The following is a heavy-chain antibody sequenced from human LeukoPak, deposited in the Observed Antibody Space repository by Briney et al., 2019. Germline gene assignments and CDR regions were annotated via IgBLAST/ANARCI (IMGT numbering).Heavy chain of an antibody. D-gene: IGHD3-10*02. Sequence: SQTLSLTCAVSGGSISSGGYSWSWIRQPPGKGLEWIGYIYHSGSTYYNPSLKSRVTISVDRSKNQFSLKLSSVTAADTAVYYCASHLSGGDYFDYWGQGTLVTVSS. CDR2: IYHSGST. V-gene: IGHV4-30-2*01. CDR3: ASHLSGGDYFDY. CDR1: GGSISSGGYS. J-gene: IGHJ4*02.